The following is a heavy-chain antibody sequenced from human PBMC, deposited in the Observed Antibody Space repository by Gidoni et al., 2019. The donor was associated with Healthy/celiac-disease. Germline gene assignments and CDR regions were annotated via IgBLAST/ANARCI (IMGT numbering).Heavy chain of an antibody. CDR2: ISYDGSNK. D-gene: IGHD3-22*01. CDR3: ARDYYDSSGYSDY. V-gene: IGHV3-30*03. CDR1: GVTFSSYG. J-gene: IGHJ4*02. Sequence: QVQLVESGGGVVPPGRSLRPSCAAYGVTFSSYGMHWVRQAPGKGLEWVAVISYDGSNKYYADSVKGRFTISRDNSKNTLYLQMNSLRAEDTAVYYCARDYYDSSGYSDYWGQGTLVTVSS.